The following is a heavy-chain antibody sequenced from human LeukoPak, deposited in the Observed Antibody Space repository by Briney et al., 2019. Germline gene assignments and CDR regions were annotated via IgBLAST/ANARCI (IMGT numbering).Heavy chain of an antibody. CDR1: GFTFSSYA. V-gene: IGHV3-30*04. CDR2: ISYDGSNK. Sequence: PGGSLRLSCAASGFTFSSYAMHWVRQAPGKGLEWVAVISYDGSNKYYADSVKGRFTISRDNSKNTLYLQMNSLRAEDTAVYYCARGEGTYYYGSGNQFDYWGQGTLVTVSS. D-gene: IGHD3-10*01. J-gene: IGHJ4*02. CDR3: ARGEGTYYYGSGNQFDY.